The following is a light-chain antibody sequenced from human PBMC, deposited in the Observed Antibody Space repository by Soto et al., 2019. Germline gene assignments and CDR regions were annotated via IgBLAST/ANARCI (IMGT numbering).Light chain of an antibody. CDR1: QSLLHSNGYNY. CDR2: LGS. Sequence: VMTQSPRSLPVTPGEPACISCRSSQSLLHSNGYNYLDWYLQKPGQSPQLLIYLGSNRASGVPDRFSGSGSGTDFTLKISRVEAEDVGVYYCMQALQTPFTFGPGTKVDIK. V-gene: IGKV2-28*01. J-gene: IGKJ3*01. CDR3: MQALQTPFT.